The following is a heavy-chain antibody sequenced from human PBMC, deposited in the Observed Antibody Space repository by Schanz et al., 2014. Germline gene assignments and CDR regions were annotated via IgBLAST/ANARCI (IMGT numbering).Heavy chain of an antibody. D-gene: IGHD1-26*01. CDR2: VSSRSDEI. CDR3: ARDHTTESYYSAGPPIDY. V-gene: IGHV3-23*05. Sequence: EVQLLESGGGLVQPGGSLRLSCSASTFTFDHYAMTWVRQAPGKGLEWVAAVSSRSDEIKYADSVRGRFTISRDNSKNTLFLQMNSLRAEDTAVYYCARDHTTESYYSAGPPIDYWGQGTRVTVSA. CDR1: TFTFDHYA. J-gene: IGHJ4*02.